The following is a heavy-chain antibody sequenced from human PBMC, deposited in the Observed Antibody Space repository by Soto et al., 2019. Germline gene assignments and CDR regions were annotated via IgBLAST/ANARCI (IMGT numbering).Heavy chain of an antibody. CDR1: GYTFTSYA. CDR2: INAGNGNT. D-gene: IGHD6-13*01. Sequence: ASVKVSCKASGYTFTSYAMHLVRQAPRQRLEWMGWINAGNGNTKYSQKFQGRVTITRDKSASTAYMELSRLRSEDTAVYYCASAEGYSSSYHAFDIWGQGTMVTVSS. V-gene: IGHV1-3*01. J-gene: IGHJ3*02. CDR3: ASAEGYSSSYHAFDI.